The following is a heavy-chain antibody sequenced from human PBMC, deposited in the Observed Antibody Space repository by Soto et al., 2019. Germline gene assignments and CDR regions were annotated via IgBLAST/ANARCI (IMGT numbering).Heavy chain of an antibody. CDR2: ISAYNGNT. J-gene: IGHJ6*02. CDR1: GYTFTSYG. V-gene: IGHV1-18*01. Sequence: QVQLVQSGAEVKKPGASVKVSCKASGYTFTSYGISWVRQAPGQGLEWMGWISAYNGNTNYAQKLQGRVTMTTDTSTSTAYMELRSLRSDDTAVYYWARGKNGRRYFDWSLYYYCGMDVWGQGTTVTVSS. D-gene: IGHD3-9*01. CDR3: ARGKNGRRYFDWSLYYYCGMDV.